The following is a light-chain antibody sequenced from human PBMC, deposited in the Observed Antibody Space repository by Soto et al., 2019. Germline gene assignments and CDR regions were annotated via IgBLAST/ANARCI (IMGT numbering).Light chain of an antibody. CDR3: QSYDSSLSGARV. J-gene: IGLJ3*02. CDR1: SGDVGGYNY. Sequence: QSALTQPPSASGSPGQSVTISCTGASGDVGGYNYVSWYQQHPGKAPKLMIYEVTKRPSGVPDRFSGSKSGNTASLAITGLQAEDEADYYCQSYDSSLSGARVFGGGTKLTVL. CDR2: EVT. V-gene: IGLV2-8*01.